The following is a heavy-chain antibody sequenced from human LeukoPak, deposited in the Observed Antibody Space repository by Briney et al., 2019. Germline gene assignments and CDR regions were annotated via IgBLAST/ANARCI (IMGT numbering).Heavy chain of an antibody. J-gene: IGHJ5*02. CDR1: GGSFSGYY. Sequence: NSSETLSLTCAVYGGSFSGYYWSWIRQPPGKGLEWIGEINHSGSTNYNPSLKSRVTMSVDASKNQFSLKLSSVTAADTAVYYCARGGTLSYSGSYHNWFDPWGQGTLVTVSS. CDR3: ARGGTLSYSGSYHNWFDP. D-gene: IGHD1-26*01. V-gene: IGHV4-34*01. CDR2: INHSGST.